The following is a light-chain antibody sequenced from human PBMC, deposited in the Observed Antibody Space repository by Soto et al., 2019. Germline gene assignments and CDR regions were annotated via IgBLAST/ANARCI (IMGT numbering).Light chain of an antibody. CDR2: GAS. CDR1: QSVSSS. CDR3: QQYNNWPRT. Sequence: EIVMTQSPVTLSVSPGERATLSCRASQSVSSSLAWYQQKPGQAPRLLIYGASTRATGIPARFSGSGSATEFTLTISSLQSEDFAVYYCQQYNNWPRTFGQGTKVEIK. J-gene: IGKJ1*01. V-gene: IGKV3-15*01.